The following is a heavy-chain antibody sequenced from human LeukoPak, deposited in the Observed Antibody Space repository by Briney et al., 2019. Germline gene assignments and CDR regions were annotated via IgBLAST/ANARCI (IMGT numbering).Heavy chain of an antibody. J-gene: IGHJ4*02. Sequence: GGSLRLSCAASGFTVSSNYMSWVRQAPGKGLEWVSAISGSGGSTYYADSVKGRFTISRDSSKNTLYLQMNSLRAEDTAVYYCAGSSWYVRFDYWGQGTLVTVSS. CDR3: AGSSWYVRFDY. D-gene: IGHD6-13*01. V-gene: IGHV3-23*01. CDR1: GFTVSSNY. CDR2: ISGSGGST.